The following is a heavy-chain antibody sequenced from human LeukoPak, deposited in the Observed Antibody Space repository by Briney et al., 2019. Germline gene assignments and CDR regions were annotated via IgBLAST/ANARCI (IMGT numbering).Heavy chain of an antibody. Sequence: PSETLSLTCTVSGGSISSGGYYWSWIRQHPGKGLEWIGYIYYSGSTYYNPSLKSRVTISVDTSKNQFSLKLSSVTAADTAVYYCARLKAYTAMVLPYFDYWGQGTLVTVSS. J-gene: IGHJ4*02. CDR3: ARLKAYTAMVLPYFDY. D-gene: IGHD5-18*01. V-gene: IGHV4-31*03. CDR2: IYYSGST. CDR1: GGSISSGGYY.